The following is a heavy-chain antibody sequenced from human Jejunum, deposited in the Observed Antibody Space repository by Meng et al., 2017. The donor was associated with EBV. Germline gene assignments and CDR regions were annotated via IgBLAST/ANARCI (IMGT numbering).Heavy chain of an antibody. Sequence: VRLVESGGGVVQPWMSLRLSCAASGFTFSSYAMQWVRQAPGKGLEWVALISYDGSNKYYADSVKGRFTISRDSSKNTLFLQMNSLRAEDTAVYYCVREIRGYYSAYWGQGALVTVSS. J-gene: IGHJ4*02. D-gene: IGHD3-3*01. CDR1: GFTFSSYA. CDR3: VREIRGYYSAY. V-gene: IGHV3-30-3*01. CDR2: ISYDGSNK.